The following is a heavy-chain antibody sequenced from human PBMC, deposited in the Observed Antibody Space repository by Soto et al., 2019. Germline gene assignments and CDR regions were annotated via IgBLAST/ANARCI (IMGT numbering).Heavy chain of an antibody. V-gene: IGHV4-59*01. CDR1: GGSISSYY. CDR2: IYYSGST. Sequence: SETLSLTCTVSGGSISSYYWSWIRQPPGKGLEWIGYIYYSGSTNYNPSLKSRVTISVDTSKNQSSLKLSSVTAADTAVYYCARERHSSSSFDYWGQGTLVTVSS. CDR3: ARERHSSSSFDY. J-gene: IGHJ4*02. D-gene: IGHD6-13*01.